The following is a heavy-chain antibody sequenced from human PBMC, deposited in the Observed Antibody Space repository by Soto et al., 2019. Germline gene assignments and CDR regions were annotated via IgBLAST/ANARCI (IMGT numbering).Heavy chain of an antibody. J-gene: IGHJ4*02. V-gene: IGHV4-59*01. CDR2: IYSSGRT. D-gene: IGHD1-1*01. CDR1: GGSISSYF. CDR3: TSGVNWNDVSDY. Sequence: PSETLSLTCTGSGGSISSYFWTWIRQPPGKGLEWIGYIYSSGRTNYSPSLKSRVTISVDTSKNQFSLKLRSVTAADTAVYYCTSGVNWNDVSDYWGQGTLVTVSS.